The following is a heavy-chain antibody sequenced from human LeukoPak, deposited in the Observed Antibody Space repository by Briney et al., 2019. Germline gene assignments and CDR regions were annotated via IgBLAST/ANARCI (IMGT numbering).Heavy chain of an antibody. V-gene: IGHV4-34*01. CDR3: ARGTNNYDILTRYYYYGMDV. CDR2: IYHSGST. CDR1: GGSFSGYY. Sequence: SETLSLTCAVYGGSFSGYYWSWIRQPPGEGLEWIGEIYHSGSTNYNPSLKSRVTISVDTSKNQFSLKLSSVTAADTAVYYCARGTNNYDILTRYYYYGMDVWGQGTTVTVSS. J-gene: IGHJ6*02. D-gene: IGHD3-9*01.